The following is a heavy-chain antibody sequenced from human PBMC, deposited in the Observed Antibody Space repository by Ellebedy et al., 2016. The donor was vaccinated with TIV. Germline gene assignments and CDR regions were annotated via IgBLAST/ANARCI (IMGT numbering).Heavy chain of an antibody. D-gene: IGHD5-18*01. J-gene: IGHJ6*02. CDR3: ASGFNYGTYHYYGLDV. CDR2: INPNSGGT. CDR1: GYTFSSHF. V-gene: IGHV1-2*02. Sequence: AASVKVSCKASGYTFSSHFIHWVRQAPGQGLEWMGWINPNSGGTDYATNFQGRVTMTRGTSISTTFMELRRLRSDDTAVYYCASGFNYGTYHYYGLDVWGQGTTVTVSS.